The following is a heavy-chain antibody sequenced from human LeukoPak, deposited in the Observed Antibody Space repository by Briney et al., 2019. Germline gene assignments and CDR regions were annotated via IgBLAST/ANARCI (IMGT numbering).Heavy chain of an antibody. CDR1: RYSNISGQY. J-gene: IGHJ5*02. CDR2: IYLSGSN. CDR3: ARALHLFDP. V-gene: IGHV4-38-2*02. Sequence: SETLSLTCTFSRYSNISGQYWDWIRQPPGKVLEWIWSIYLSGSNNYNPSLKSRVTISVDTPKNQFFLKLSSVTAADTAVYYCARALHLFDPWGQETLVTVP.